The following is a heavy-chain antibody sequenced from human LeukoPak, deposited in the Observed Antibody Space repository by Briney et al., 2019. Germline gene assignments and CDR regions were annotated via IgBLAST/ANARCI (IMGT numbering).Heavy chain of an antibody. V-gene: IGHV3-21*01. CDR1: GFTFSTYN. D-gene: IGHD1-1*01. Sequence: GGSLRLSCAASGFTFSTYNMNWVRQAPGKGLEWVSSISGGGGHIYYADSVKGRFTISRDNARNSLYLQVNSLRAEDTALYYCARGGVANGRYYFDYWGQGTLVTVSS. CDR2: ISGGGGHI. CDR3: ARGGVANGRYYFDY. J-gene: IGHJ4*02.